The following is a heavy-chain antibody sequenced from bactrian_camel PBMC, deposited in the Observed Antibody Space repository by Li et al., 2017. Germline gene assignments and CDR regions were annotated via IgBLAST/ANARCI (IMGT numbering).Heavy chain of an antibody. Sequence: VQLVESGGGLVQPGGSLRLSCAASGSTFTSGHMSWVRQAPGKGLEWVSAINNADGTTYYADFVKGRFTISRDNAKNTVYLQLNSLKTEDMAMYYCASLYNRYWGPGTQVTVS. CDR3: ASLYNRY. V-gene: IGHV3S40*01. CDR2: INNADGTT. J-gene: IGHJ4*01. CDR1: GSTFTSGH.